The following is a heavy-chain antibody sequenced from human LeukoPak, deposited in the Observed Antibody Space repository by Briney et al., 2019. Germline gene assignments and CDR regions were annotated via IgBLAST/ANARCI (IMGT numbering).Heavy chain of an antibody. D-gene: IGHD3-16*01. V-gene: IGHV3-15*01. CDR1: GFTFSSAW. CDR3: TRGGRIPDY. Sequence: GGSLRLSCAASGFTFSSAWMSWVRQAPGKGLEWVGRTKSKTDGGTTDYAAPVKGRFTISRDDSKNTLYLQMNSLKTEDTAVYYCTRGGRIPDYWGQGTLVTVSS. CDR2: TKSKTDGGTT. J-gene: IGHJ4*02.